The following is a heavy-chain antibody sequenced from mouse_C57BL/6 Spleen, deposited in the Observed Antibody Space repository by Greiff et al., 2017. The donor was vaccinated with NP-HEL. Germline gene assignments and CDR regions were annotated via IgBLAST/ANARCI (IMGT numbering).Heavy chain of an antibody. Sequence: QVQLQQSGAELVRPGASVTLSCKASGYTFTDYEMHWVKQTPVHGLEWIGAIDPETGGTAYNQKFKGKAILTADKSSSTAYMELRSLTSEDSAVYYCNWDVRYFDYWGQGTTLTVSS. CDR3: NWDVRYFDY. D-gene: IGHD4-1*02. V-gene: IGHV1-15*01. J-gene: IGHJ2*01. CDR1: GYTFTDYE. CDR2: IDPETGGT.